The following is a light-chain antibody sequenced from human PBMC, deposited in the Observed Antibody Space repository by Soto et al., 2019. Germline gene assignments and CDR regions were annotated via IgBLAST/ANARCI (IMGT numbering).Light chain of an antibody. CDR1: SSNIGSNY. CDR2: RNN. J-gene: IGLJ3*02. CDR3: AAWDDSLSGPV. Sequence: QPVLTQPPSASGTPGQRVTISCSGSSSNIGSNYVYWYQQLPGTAPKLLIYRNNQRPSGVPDRFSGSKSGTSASLAISGLRSEDEADYNCAAWDDSLSGPVFGGGTKVTVL. V-gene: IGLV1-47*01.